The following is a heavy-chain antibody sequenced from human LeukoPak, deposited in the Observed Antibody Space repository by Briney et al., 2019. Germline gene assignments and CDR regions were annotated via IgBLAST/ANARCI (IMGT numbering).Heavy chain of an antibody. D-gene: IGHD1-1*01. CDR2: MNPNSGNT. J-gene: IGHJ6*02. Sequence: ASVKVSCKASGYTFTSYDINWGRRAPGQGLGWRGWMNPNSGNTGYAQKFQGRVTMTRNTSISTAYMELSSLRSEDTAVYYCARARTGYYYYGMDVWGQGTTVTVSS. CDR1: GYTFTSYD. V-gene: IGHV1-8*01. CDR3: ARARTGYYYYGMDV.